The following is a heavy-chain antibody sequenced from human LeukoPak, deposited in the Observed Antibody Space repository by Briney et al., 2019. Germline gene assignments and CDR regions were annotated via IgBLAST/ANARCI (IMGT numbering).Heavy chain of an antibody. Sequence: PETLSLTCTVSGGSISSSSYYWGWIRQPPGKGLEWIGSIYYSGSTYYNPSLKSRVTISVDTSKNQFSLKLSSVTAADTAVYYCARTMPTGYSSSWFTFDYWGQGTLVTVSS. D-gene: IGHD6-13*01. V-gene: IGHV4-39*01. CDR3: ARTMPTGYSSSWFTFDY. CDR2: IYYSGST. J-gene: IGHJ4*02. CDR1: GGSISSSSYY.